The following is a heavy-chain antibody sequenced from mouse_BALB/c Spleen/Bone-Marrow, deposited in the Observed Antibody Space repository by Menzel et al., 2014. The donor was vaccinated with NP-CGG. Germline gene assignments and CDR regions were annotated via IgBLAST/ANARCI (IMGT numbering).Heavy chain of an antibody. J-gene: IGHJ2*01. D-gene: IGHD1-1*01. CDR3: ERIFSGSSYLNY. CDR1: GYTFTAYA. Sequence: VKLVESGPELVRPGVSVKLSCKGPGYTFTAYAMHWVKQSHAKSLEWIGLISTYSGNTHYNQNFKGKATMTVDKSSSTAYWDLARLTSEDSPFYYGERIFSGSSYLNYGGQGPPLTVPS. CDR2: ISTYSGNT. V-gene: IGHV1S137*01.